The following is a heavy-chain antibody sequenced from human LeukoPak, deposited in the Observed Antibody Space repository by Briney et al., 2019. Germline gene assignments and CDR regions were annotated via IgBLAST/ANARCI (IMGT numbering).Heavy chain of an antibody. CDR2: INTGNGNT. Sequence: ASVTVSCKASGYTFSSFAIHWVRQAPGQRLEWMGWINTGNGNTKYSQKFQGRFTITRDTSASTAYMELSSLRSEDTAVYYCARDLGSGSLHYWGQGTLVTVSS. D-gene: IGHD1-26*01. CDR1: GYTFSSFA. V-gene: IGHV1-3*04. J-gene: IGHJ4*02. CDR3: ARDLGSGSLHY.